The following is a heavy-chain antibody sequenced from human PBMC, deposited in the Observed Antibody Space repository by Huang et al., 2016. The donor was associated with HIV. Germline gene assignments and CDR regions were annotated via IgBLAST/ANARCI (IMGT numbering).Heavy chain of an antibody. V-gene: IGHV3-74*01. D-gene: IGHD3-22*01. Sequence: EVQLVESGGGLVQPGGSLRLSCAASGFTFSSYWMHWCRQAPGKGLVGVSRINSDGSSSGYADSVKGRFTISRDNAKNTLYLQMNSLRAEDTAVYYCVRDPRIQSWLNYFDYWGQGTLVSVSS. CDR3: VRDPRIQSWLNYFDY. CDR2: INSDGSSS. CDR1: GFTFSSYW. J-gene: IGHJ4*02.